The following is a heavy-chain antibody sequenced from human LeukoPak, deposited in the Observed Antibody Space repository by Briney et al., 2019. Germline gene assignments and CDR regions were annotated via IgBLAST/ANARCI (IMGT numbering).Heavy chain of an antibody. V-gene: IGHV3-30*04. CDR2: IVYDGSNA. J-gene: IGHJ4*02. Sequence: GRSLRLSCEASGFTFDSYSMHWVRQAPGKGLEWVAAIVYDGSNAYYVDSVKGRFTVSRDNSKNTLLLQMNSLRPEDTAVYYCAGDPGSRYSVTVGYYFDYWGQGTLVTVSP. CDR1: GFTFDSYS. CDR3: AGDPGSRYSVTVGYYFDY. D-gene: IGHD3-16*02.